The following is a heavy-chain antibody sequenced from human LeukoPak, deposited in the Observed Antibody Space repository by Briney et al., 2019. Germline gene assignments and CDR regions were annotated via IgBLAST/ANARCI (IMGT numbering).Heavy chain of an antibody. V-gene: IGHV5-51*01. CDR2: IYPGDSDT. J-gene: IGHJ4*02. D-gene: IGHD3-22*01. Sequence: ESLEISRKGPGYSFTNHWIVRVRQLPGQGLEWRGIIYPGDSDTRYRPSFQGQVTIPADKSISTAYLQWSSLKASDAAMYYCARRTYYYDSSGYYPSLTFDYWGQGTLGTVS. CDR1: GYSFTNHW. CDR3: ARRTYYYDSSGYYPSLTFDY.